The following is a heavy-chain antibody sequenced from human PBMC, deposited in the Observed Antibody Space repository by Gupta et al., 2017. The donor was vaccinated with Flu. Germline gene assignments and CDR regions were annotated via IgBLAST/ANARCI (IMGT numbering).Heavy chain of an antibody. D-gene: IGHD2-15*01. CDR2: IRSSSSYI. CDR3: AREVSSCYGTLLACDYYYGMDV. CDR1: GFTFSSYS. V-gene: IGHV3-21*01. J-gene: IGHJ6*02. Sequence: EVQLVESGGGLVKPGGSLRLSCAASGFTFSSYSMNWVRQAPGKGLEWGSSIRSSSSYIYYADSGKSRFTISRDNAKNSLYLQMNSLRAEDTAVYYCAREVSSCYGTLLACDYYYGMDVWGQGTTVTVAS.